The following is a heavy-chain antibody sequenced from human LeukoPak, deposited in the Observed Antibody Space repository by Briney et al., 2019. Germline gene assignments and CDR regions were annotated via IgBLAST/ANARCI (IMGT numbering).Heavy chain of an antibody. CDR1: GFTFSSYA. V-gene: IGHV3-23*01. J-gene: IGHJ6*02. CDR3: ARERVAPYYYYGMDV. CDR2: ISGSGGST. Sequence: GGSLRLSCAASGFTFSSYAMSWVRQAPGKGLEWVSAISGSGGSTNYAASVKGRFTISRDNAKNSLYLQMNSLRAEDTAVYYCARERVAPYYYYGMDVWGQGTTVTVSS.